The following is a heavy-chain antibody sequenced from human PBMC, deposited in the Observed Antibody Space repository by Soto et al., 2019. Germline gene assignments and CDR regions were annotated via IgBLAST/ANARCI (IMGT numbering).Heavy chain of an antibody. J-gene: IGHJ4*02. CDR2: IIDDGGRA. CDR1: GFTFSNAW. V-gene: IGHV3-23*01. D-gene: IGHD6-19*01. CDR3: AKDKMEQWLVGGYFDY. Sequence: PGGSLRLSCAASGFTFSNAWMSWVRQAPGKGLEWVSAIIDDGGRAYYADSVKGRFTISRDNFKNTLSLQMNSLRAEDTAVYYCAKDKMEQWLVGGYFDYWGQGTQVTVSS.